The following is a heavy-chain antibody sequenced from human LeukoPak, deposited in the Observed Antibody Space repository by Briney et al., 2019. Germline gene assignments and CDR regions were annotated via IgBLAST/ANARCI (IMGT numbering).Heavy chain of an antibody. J-gene: IGHJ4*02. CDR1: GFTFSSYE. V-gene: IGHV3-48*03. Sequence: GGSLRLSCAASGFTFSSYEMNWVRQAPGKGLEWVSYISSSGSTIYYADSVKGRFTISRDNAKNSLYLQMNSLRADDTAVYYCASTPAGGVDYWGQGTLVTVSS. CDR2: ISSSGSTI. D-gene: IGHD4-23*01. CDR3: ASTPAGGVDY.